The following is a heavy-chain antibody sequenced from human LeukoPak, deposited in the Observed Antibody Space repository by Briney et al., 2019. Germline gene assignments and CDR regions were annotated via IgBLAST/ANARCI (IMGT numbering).Heavy chain of an antibody. CDR3: AREVRGRCDAFDI. Sequence: PPGGSLRLSCAASGFTFSSYEMNWVRQAPGKGLEWVSYISSSVSTIYYADSVKGRFTISRDNAKNSLYLQMNSLRAEDTAVYYCAREVRGRCDAFDIWGQGTMVTVSS. CDR1: GFTFSSYE. J-gene: IGHJ3*02. CDR2: ISSSVSTI. D-gene: IGHD2-15*01. V-gene: IGHV3-48*03.